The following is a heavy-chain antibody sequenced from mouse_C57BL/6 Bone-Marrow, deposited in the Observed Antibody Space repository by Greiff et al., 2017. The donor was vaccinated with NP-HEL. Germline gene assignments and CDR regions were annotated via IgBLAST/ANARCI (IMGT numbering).Heavy chain of an antibody. V-gene: IGHV10-1*01. D-gene: IGHD1-1*01. J-gene: IGHJ4*01. CDR3: VRHLYYYGSSYEDYAMDY. Sequence: EVQRVESGGGLVQPKGSLKLSCAASGFSFNTYAMNWVRQAPGKGLEWVARIRSKSNNYATYYADSVKDRFTISRDDSESMLYLQMNNLKTEDTAMYYCVRHLYYYGSSYEDYAMDYWGQGTSVTVSS. CDR2: IRSKSNNYAT. CDR1: GFSFNTYA.